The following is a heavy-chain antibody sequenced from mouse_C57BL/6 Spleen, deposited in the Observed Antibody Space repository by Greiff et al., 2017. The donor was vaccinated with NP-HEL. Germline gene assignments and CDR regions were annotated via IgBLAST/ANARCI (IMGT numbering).Heavy chain of an antibody. Sequence: QVQLQQSGPELVKPGASVKISCKASGYAFSSSWMNWVKQRPGKGLEWIGRIYPGDGDTNYNGKFKGKATLTADKSSNTAYMQLSSLTSEDSAVYFCARSSYDGYSFAYWGQGTLVTVSA. CDR2: IYPGDGDT. V-gene: IGHV1-82*01. D-gene: IGHD2-3*01. J-gene: IGHJ3*01. CDR3: ARSSYDGYSFAY. CDR1: GYAFSSSW.